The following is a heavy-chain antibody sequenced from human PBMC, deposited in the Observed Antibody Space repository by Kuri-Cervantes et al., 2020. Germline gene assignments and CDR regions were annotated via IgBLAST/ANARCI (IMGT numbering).Heavy chain of an antibody. V-gene: IGHV3-11*01. D-gene: IGHD6-19*01. CDR2: ISSSGSTI. CDR1: GFTFSDYY. J-gene: IGHJ3*02. Sequence: GESLKISCAASGFTFSDYYMSWIRQAPGKGLEWVSYISSSGSTIYYADSVKGRFTISRDNAKNSLYLQMNSLRAEGTAVYYCARETNIAVAGTEAFDIWGQGTMVTVSS. CDR3: ARETNIAVAGTEAFDI.